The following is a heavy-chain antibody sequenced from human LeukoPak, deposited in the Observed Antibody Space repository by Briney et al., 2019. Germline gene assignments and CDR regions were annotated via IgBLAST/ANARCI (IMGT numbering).Heavy chain of an antibody. Sequence: SQTLSLTCAVSGGSISSGGYSWSWIRQPPGKGLEWIGYIYHSGSTYYNPSLKSRVTISVDRSKNQFSLKLSSVTAAATAVYYCARDDGYDSSGFDYWGQGTLVTVSS. CDR1: GGSISSGGYS. CDR2: IYHSGST. D-gene: IGHD3-22*01. CDR3: ARDDGYDSSGFDY. J-gene: IGHJ4*02. V-gene: IGHV4-30-2*01.